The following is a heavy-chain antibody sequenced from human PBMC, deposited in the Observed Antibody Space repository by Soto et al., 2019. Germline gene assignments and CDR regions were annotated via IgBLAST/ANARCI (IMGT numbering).Heavy chain of an antibody. CDR2: ISSNGVST. J-gene: IGHJ4*02. CDR1: GFTFSSYA. D-gene: IGHD2-2*01. V-gene: IGHV3-64D*06. Sequence: GGSLRLSCSVSGFTFSSYAMYWVRQAPGKGLQYVSAISSNGVSTYYADSVKGRFTISRDNSKNTLYLQMSSLRAEDTALYFCVKAAYWSSTSCYAGDHFDYWGQGTLVPVSS. CDR3: VKAAYWSSTSCYAGDHFDY.